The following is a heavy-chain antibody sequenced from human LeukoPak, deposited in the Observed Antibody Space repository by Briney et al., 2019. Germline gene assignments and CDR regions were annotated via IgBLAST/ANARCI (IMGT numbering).Heavy chain of an antibody. CDR3: AKDRYSSGWYSDFDY. Sequence: PGGSLRLSCAASGFTFSNYAMHWVRQAPGKGLEGVAVISDDGSNKYYGDSVKGRFTISRDNSQNTVYLQMNSLRAEDTAVYCCAKDRYSSGWYSDFDYWGQGTLVTVSS. CDR1: GFTFSNYA. J-gene: IGHJ4*02. CDR2: ISDDGSNK. V-gene: IGHV3-30*18. D-gene: IGHD6-19*01.